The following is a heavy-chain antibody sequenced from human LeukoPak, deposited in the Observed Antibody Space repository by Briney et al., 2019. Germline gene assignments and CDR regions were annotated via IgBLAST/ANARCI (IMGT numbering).Heavy chain of an antibody. Sequence: GGSLRLSCAASGFTFSDYYMSWIRQAPGKGLEWVSYISSSGSTIYYADSVKGRFTISRDNAKNSLYLQMNSLRAEDTAVYYCARDVNSGSYYDPFDYWGQGTLVTASS. D-gene: IGHD1-26*01. J-gene: IGHJ4*02. CDR3: ARDVNSGSYYDPFDY. CDR2: ISSSGSTI. V-gene: IGHV3-11*04. CDR1: GFTFSDYY.